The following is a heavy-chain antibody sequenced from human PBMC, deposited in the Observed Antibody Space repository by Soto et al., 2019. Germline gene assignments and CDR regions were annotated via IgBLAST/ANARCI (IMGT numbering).Heavy chain of an antibody. Sequence: PGEPLKISWKGSGYNFAGYWIAWVRQMPGKGLELMGIIYPSDSDTRYRPSFQGQVTISADKSISSAYLQWSSLRASDTAMYYCARGGVSTRTFDYWGQGTPVTVSS. J-gene: IGHJ4*02. V-gene: IGHV5-51*01. D-gene: IGHD3-3*01. CDR3: ARGGVSTRTFDY. CDR2: IYPSDSDT. CDR1: GYNFAGYW.